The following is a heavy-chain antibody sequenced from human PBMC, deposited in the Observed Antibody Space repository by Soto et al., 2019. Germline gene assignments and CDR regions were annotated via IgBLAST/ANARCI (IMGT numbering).Heavy chain of an antibody. J-gene: IGHJ4*02. CDR2: ISGSGGST. CDR3: AKDTLSPVVVVIYFDY. CDR1: GFTFSSYA. V-gene: IGHV3-23*01. Sequence: EVQLLESGGGLVQPGGSLRLSCAASGFTFSSYAMSWVRQAPGKGLEWVSAISGSGGSTYYADSVKGRFTISRDNSKNTLYLQMNSLRAEDTAVYYCAKDTLSPVVVVIYFDYWGQGTLVTVSS. D-gene: IGHD3-22*01.